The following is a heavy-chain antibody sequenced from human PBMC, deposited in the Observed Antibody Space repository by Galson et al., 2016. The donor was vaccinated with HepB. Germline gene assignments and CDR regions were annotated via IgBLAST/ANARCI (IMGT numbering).Heavy chain of an antibody. Sequence: QSGAEVKKPGESLKISWKGSGYIFNSYWIGWVRQMPGKGLEWMGIIFPRDFETRYSPSFQGRVTISADMSLSTAYLQWNSLKASDTAIYYCARQGDDYGLAYWGQGTTVSVSS. J-gene: IGHJ3*01. CDR1: GYIFNSYW. V-gene: IGHV5-51*01. D-gene: IGHD4-17*01. CDR2: IFPRDFET. CDR3: ARQGDDYGLAY.